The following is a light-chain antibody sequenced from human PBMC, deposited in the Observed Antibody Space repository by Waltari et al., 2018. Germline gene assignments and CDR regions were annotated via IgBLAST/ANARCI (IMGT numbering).Light chain of an antibody. CDR3: FGLT. J-gene: IGKJ4*01. V-gene: IGKV1-27*01. Sequence: DIQLTQSPSSLSASVGDRVTITCRASQDINNYLAWYQQKPGKVPKLLIYVASVLQSGVPSRFSGSGSGIEFTLTISSLQPDDVATYYCFGLTFGGGTKVDIK. CDR2: VAS. CDR1: QDINNY.